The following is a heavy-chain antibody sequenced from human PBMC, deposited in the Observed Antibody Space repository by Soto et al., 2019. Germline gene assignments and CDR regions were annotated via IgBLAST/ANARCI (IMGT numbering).Heavy chain of an antibody. J-gene: IGHJ4*02. CDR3: ARNLMDYDILTGYYMGYYFDY. CDR1: GYTFTSYA. CDR2: INAGNGNT. V-gene: IGHV1-3*01. Sequence: QVQLVQSGAEVKKPGASVKVSCKASGYTFTSYAMHWVRQAPGQRLEWMGWINAGNGNTIYSQKFQGRVTITRDTSARTAYMELSSLRSEDTDVYYCARNLMDYDILTGYYMGYYFDYWGQGTLVTVSS. D-gene: IGHD3-9*01.